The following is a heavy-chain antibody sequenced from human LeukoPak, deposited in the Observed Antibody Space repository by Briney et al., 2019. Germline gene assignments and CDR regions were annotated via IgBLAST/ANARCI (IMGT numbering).Heavy chain of an antibody. CDR2: INWNGGST. V-gene: IGHV3-20*04. Sequence: GGSLRLSCAASGFTFDDYGMSWVRQAPGKGLEWVSGINWNGGSTGYADSVKGRFTISRDNAKNSLYLQMNSLRAEDTALYYCARGGYDFWSGYYGAFDIWGQGTMVTVSS. CDR3: ARGGYDFWSGYYGAFDI. D-gene: IGHD3-3*01. J-gene: IGHJ3*02. CDR1: GFTFDDYG.